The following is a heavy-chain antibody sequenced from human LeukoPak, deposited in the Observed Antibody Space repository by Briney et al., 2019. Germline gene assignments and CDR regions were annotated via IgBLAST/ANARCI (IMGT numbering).Heavy chain of an antibody. V-gene: IGHV3-30-3*01. D-gene: IGHD6-13*01. J-gene: IGHJ4*02. CDR2: ISYDGSNK. Sequence: GGSLRLSCAASGFTFSGYAMHWVRQAPGKGLEWVAVISYDGSNKYYADSVKGRFTISRDNSKNTLYLQMNSLRAEDTAVYYCARDGSSSWSHSFDYWGQGTLVTVSS. CDR1: GFTFSGYA. CDR3: ARDGSSSWSHSFDY.